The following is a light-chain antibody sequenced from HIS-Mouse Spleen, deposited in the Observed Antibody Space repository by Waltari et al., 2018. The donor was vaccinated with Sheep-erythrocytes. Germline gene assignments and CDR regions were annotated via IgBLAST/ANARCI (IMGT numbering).Light chain of an antibody. J-gene: IGKJ1*01. Sequence: EIVLTQSPATLSLSPGERATLSCRASQSVSSYSACYQQKPGQAPRLLIYDASNRATGIPARFSGSGSGTDFTLTISSLEPEDFAVYYCQQRSNWPPWTFGQGTKVEIK. CDR1: QSVSSY. CDR2: DAS. CDR3: QQRSNWPPWT. V-gene: IGKV3-11*01.